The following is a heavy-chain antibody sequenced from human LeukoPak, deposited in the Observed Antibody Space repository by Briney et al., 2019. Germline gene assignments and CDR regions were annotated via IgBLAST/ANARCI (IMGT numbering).Heavy chain of an antibody. CDR2: IYTSGST. CDR1: GGSISSSSYY. Sequence: SETLSLTCTVSGGSISSSSYYWGWIRQPPGKGLEWIGRIYTSGSTNYNPSLKSRVTISVDTSKNQFSLKLSSVTAADTAVYYCARDQIASYYYDSSGYYFDAFDIWGQGTMVTVSS. CDR3: ARDQIASYYYDSSGYYFDAFDI. D-gene: IGHD3-22*01. V-gene: IGHV4-61*02. J-gene: IGHJ3*02.